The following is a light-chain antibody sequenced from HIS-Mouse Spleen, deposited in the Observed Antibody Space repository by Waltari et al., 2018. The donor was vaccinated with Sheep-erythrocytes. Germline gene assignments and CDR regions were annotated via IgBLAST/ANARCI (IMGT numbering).Light chain of an antibody. J-gene: IGLJ1*01. V-gene: IGLV2-11*01. CDR2: DVS. CDR3: CSYAGSYTYV. Sequence: QSALTQPRSVSGSPGQSVTISCTGTSSAVGGYNYVSWYQQHPGKAPKLMIYDVSKRPSGVPDSFSGSKSGNTASLTISGLQAEDEADYYCCSYAGSYTYVFGTGTKVTVL. CDR1: SSAVGGYNY.